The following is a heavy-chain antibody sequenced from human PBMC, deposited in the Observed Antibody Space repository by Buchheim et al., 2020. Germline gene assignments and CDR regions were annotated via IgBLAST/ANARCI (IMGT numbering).Heavy chain of an antibody. CDR3: AAPREVAARPYYCYGMDV. D-gene: IGHD6-6*01. Sequence: QVQLVESGGGVVQAGRSLRLSCAASGFTFRSYATLWVRQAPGKGLEWVAVISGGGTIQFYADSVKGRFTISRDNSKNTLYLQMNSLRAEDTAVYYCAAPREVAARPYYCYGMDVWGQGTT. CDR1: GFTFRSYA. J-gene: IGHJ6*02. V-gene: IGHV3-30-3*01. CDR2: ISGGGTIQ.